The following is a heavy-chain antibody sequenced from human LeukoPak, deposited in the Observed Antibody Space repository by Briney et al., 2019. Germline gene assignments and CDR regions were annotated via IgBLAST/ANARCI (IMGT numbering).Heavy chain of an antibody. D-gene: IGHD6-6*01. CDR3: ARLISTSSSRFSDY. Sequence: GSLRLACAASGFTFSSYAMSWARQAPGKGLEWVSAISISGENTYYADSVKGRFTISRDTSRNTLYLQMHSLRAEDTAVYYCARLISTSSSRFSDYWGQGTLVTVSS. J-gene: IGHJ4*02. V-gene: IGHV3-23*01. CDR2: ISISGENT. CDR1: GFTFSSYA.